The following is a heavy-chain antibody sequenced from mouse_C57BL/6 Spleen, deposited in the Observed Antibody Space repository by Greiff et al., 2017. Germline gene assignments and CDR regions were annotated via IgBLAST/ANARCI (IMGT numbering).Heavy chain of an antibody. CDR3: TRSSPITTVVASFDY. J-gene: IGHJ2*01. D-gene: IGHD1-1*01. CDR2: IDPETGGT. CDR1: GYTFTDYE. V-gene: IGHV1-15*01. Sequence: VQLQQSGAELVRPGASVTLSCKASGYTFTDYEMHWVKQTPVHGLEWIGAIDPETGGTAYNQKFKGKAILTADKSSSTAYMELRSLTSEDSAVYYCTRSSPITTVVASFDYWGQGTTRTVSS.